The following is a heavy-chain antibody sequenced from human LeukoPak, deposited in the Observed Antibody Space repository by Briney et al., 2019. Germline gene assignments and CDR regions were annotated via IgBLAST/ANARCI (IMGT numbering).Heavy chain of an antibody. D-gene: IGHD2-21*02. CDR3: ARAAYCGGDCYYFFDY. V-gene: IGHV3-11*05. CDR2: VSSSISYT. J-gene: IGHJ4*02. Sequence: GRSLRLSCAASGFSFSNYYMSWVRQAPGKGLGWVSYVSSSISYTNYADSMKGRFTISIDNARHSLYLQMNSLRAEDTAVYYCARAAYCGGDCYYFFDYWGQGTLVTVSS. CDR1: GFSFSNYY.